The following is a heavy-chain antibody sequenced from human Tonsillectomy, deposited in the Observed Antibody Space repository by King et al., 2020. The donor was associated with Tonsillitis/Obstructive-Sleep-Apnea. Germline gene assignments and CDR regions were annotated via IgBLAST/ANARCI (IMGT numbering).Heavy chain of an antibody. D-gene: IGHD3-22*01. V-gene: IGHV1-46*01. CDR3: ARDRNYDTSGYYYMDY. Sequence: QLVQSGAEVKKPGASVKVSCKASGYTFTSYYMHWVRQAPGQGLEWMGIINSSGGSTSYAQKFKGRVTMTRDTSTSTVYMELSSLRSEDTAVYYCARDRNYDTSGYYYMDYWGQGTLVTVSS. J-gene: IGHJ4*02. CDR2: INSSGGST. CDR1: GYTFTSYY.